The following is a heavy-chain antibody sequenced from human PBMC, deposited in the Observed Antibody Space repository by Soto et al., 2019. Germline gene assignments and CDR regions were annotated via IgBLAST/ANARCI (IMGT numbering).Heavy chain of an antibody. CDR3: GQLREYRGY. J-gene: IGHJ4*02. CDR2: INHSGST. V-gene: IGHV4-34*01. D-gene: IGHD3-16*01. CDR1: GGSFSGYD. Sequence: SETLSLACAVYGGSFSGYDWSWIRQPPGKGLEWIGEINHSGSTNYNPSLKSRVTISVDTSKNQFSLKLSSVTAADTAVYYCGQLREYRGYWGQGTLVTVSS.